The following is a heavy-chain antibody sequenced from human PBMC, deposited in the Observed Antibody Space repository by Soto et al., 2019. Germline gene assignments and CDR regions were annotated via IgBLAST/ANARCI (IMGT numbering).Heavy chain of an antibody. V-gene: IGHV4-30-4*01. D-gene: IGHD2-15*01. CDR1: GDAISTVDYF. CDR3: ARGRYCLTGRCFPNWFDS. Sequence: SETLSLTCSVSGDAISTVDYFWAWIRQPPGQAMEYIVYTYKSTTYYYHPSLDSRVATSLDTSNSQFSLSVTSVTAADTAVYFCARGRYCLTGRCFPNWFDSWGQGTLVTVSS. CDR2: TYKSTTY. J-gene: IGHJ5*01.